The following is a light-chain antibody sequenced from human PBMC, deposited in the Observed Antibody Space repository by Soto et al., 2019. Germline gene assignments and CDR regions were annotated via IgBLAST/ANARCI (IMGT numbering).Light chain of an antibody. Sequence: QSVLAQPASVSGSAGQSITISCTGTSSDVGTYDYVSWYQQHPGKAPKLIIYEVTNRPSGVSNRFAGSKSANTAYLTISGLQAEDEADYYCSSYTSSSTLYVFGTGTKVTDL. CDR3: SSYTSSSTLYV. J-gene: IGLJ1*01. V-gene: IGLV2-14*01. CDR1: SSDVGTYDY. CDR2: EVT.